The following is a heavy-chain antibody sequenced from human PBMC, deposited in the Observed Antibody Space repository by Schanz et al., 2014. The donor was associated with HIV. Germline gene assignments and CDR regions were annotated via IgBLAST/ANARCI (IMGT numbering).Heavy chain of an antibody. CDR2: ISGSDGDT. J-gene: IGHJ3*02. D-gene: IGHD3-16*01. CDR1: GFNFNNYA. CDR3: AIRTPMISFGAFDI. Sequence: EVQLLESGGGLEQPGGSLRLSCAASGFNFNNYAMTWVRQAPGKGLDWVSTISGSDGDTYYADSVKGRFTISRDNSKKMLFLQMNRLRAEDTAVYYCAIRTPMISFGAFDIWGRGTMVTVSS. V-gene: IGHV3-23*01.